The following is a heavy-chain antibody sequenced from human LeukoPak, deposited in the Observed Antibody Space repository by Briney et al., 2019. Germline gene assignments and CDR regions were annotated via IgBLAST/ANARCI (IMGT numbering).Heavy chain of an antibody. D-gene: IGHD4-11*01. J-gene: IGHJ5*02. CDR1: GGSFSGYY. CDR2: INHSGST. Sequence: SETLSLTCAVYGGSFSGYYWSWIRQPPGKGLGWIGEINHSGSTNYNPSLKSRVTISVDTSNNQFSLKLSSVTAADTAVYYCARVGDSKVWFDPWGQGTLVTVSS. CDR3: ARVGDSKVWFDP. V-gene: IGHV4-34*01.